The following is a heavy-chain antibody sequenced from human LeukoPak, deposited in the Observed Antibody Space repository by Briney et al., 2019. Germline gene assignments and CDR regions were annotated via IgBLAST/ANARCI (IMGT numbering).Heavy chain of an antibody. Sequence: GGSLRLSCAASGFTFSSYSMNWVRQAPGKGLEWVSSISSSSSYIYYADSVKGRFTISRDNAKNSLYLQMNSLRAEDTAVYYCARDGAFGIAVAGSDYWGREPWSPSPQ. CDR2: ISSSSSYI. J-gene: IGHJ4*02. V-gene: IGHV3-21*01. CDR3: ARDGAFGIAVAGSDY. D-gene: IGHD6-19*01. CDR1: GFTFSSYS.